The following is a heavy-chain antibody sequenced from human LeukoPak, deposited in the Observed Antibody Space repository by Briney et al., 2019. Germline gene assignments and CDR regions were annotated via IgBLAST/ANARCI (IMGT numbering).Heavy chain of an antibody. CDR1: GYTLINYF. D-gene: IGHD5-24*01. V-gene: IGHV1-46*01. J-gene: IGHJ4*02. Sequence: ASVKVSCRTSGYTLINYFIHWVRQAPGQGLEWMGVINPRSGSTTYAQMFQGRLTMTRDTSTSTVCVELSSLRSEDTVVYYCAREGDGYKNFDYWGQGTLVTVSS. CDR2: INPRSGST. CDR3: AREGDGYKNFDY.